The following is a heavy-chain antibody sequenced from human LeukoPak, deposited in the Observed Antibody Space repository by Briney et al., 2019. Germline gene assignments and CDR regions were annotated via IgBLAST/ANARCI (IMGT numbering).Heavy chain of an antibody. CDR3: ARDPSGFSNWFDP. V-gene: IGHV3-48*04. J-gene: IGHJ5*02. Sequence: GGPLRLSCAASGFTFSSYSMNWVRQAPGKGLEWVSYISSSSSTIYYADSVKGRFTISRDNVKNSLYLQMNSLRAEDTAVYYCARDPSGFSNWFDPWGQGTLVTVSS. D-gene: IGHD5-12*01. CDR2: ISSSSSTI. CDR1: GFTFSSYS.